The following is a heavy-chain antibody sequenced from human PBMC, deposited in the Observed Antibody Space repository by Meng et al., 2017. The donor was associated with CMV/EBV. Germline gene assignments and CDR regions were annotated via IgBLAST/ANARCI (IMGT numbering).Heavy chain of an antibody. CDR2: INHSGST. J-gene: IGHJ5*02. V-gene: IGHV4-34*01. CDR1: GGSFSGYY. CDR3: ARGGNWFDP. Sequence: QVTLQQGGAGLLKPSETLPPTCAVYGGSFSGYYWSWIRQPPGKGLEWIGEINHSGSTNYNPSLKSRVTISVDTSKNQFSLKLSSVTAADTAVYYCARGGNWFDPWGQGTLVTVSS.